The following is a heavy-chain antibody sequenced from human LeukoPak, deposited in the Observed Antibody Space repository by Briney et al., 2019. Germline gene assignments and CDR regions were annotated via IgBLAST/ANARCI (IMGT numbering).Heavy chain of an antibody. CDR2: INHSGST. Sequence: SETLSLTCAVYGGSFSGYYWSWIRQPPGKGLEWIGEINHSGSTNYNPSLKSRVTISVDTSKNQFSLKLSSVTAADTAVYYCATLVGPYYDSSADAFDIWGQGTMVTVSS. J-gene: IGHJ3*02. CDR3: ATLVGPYYDSSADAFDI. V-gene: IGHV4-34*01. CDR1: GGSFSGYY. D-gene: IGHD3-22*01.